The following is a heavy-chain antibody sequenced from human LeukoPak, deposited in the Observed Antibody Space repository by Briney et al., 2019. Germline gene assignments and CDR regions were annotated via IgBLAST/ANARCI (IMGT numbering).Heavy chain of an antibody. CDR2: ISSSSSYI. CDR3: AREITMVRGVDY. V-gene: IGHV3-21*01. CDR1: GFTFSSYS. Sequence: PGGSLRLFCAASGFTFSSYSMSWVRQAPGKGLEWVSSISSSSSYIYYADSVKGRFTISRDNAKNSLYLQMNSLRAEDTAVYYCAREITMVRGVDYWGQGTLVTVSS. D-gene: IGHD3-10*01. J-gene: IGHJ4*02.